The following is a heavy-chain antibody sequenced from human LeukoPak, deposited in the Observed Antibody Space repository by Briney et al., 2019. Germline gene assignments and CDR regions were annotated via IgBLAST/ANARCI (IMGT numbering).Heavy chain of an antibody. CDR1: GFTFSTYG. D-gene: IGHD2-8*02. CDR2: IRYDGSIK. Sequence: GGSLRLSCAASGFTFSTYGMHWVRQAPGKGLDWVAFIRYDGSIKYYADSVKGRFTISRDNSKNTLYLQMNSLRAEDTAIYYCATYRQVLLPFESWGQGTLVTVSS. V-gene: IGHV3-30*02. J-gene: IGHJ4*02. CDR3: ATYRQVLLPFES.